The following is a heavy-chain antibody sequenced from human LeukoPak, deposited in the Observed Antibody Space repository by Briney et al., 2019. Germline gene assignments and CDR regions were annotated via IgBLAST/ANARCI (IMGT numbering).Heavy chain of an antibody. CDR2: IKPDGSDE. CDR1: GFIFRNYW. Sequence: GGSLRLSCVASGFIFRNYWMTWVRQAPGKGLEWVANIKPDGSDENCVDSVKGRFTIFRDNAKNSLFLQMNSLRAEDTAVYYCAKGVISSSWSSMDYWGQGTLVTVSS. V-gene: IGHV3-7*03. CDR3: AKGVISSSWSSMDY. J-gene: IGHJ4*02. D-gene: IGHD6-13*01.